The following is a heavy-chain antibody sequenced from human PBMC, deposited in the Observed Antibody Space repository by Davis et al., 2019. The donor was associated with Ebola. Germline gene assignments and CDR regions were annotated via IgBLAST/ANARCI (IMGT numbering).Heavy chain of an antibody. J-gene: IGHJ4*02. CDR3: AGSSSGYFDY. CDR2: IYYSGST. CDR1: GGSISSSSYY. V-gene: IGHV4-39*01. Sequence: MPGGSLRLSCTVSGGSISSSSYYWGWIRQPPGKGLEWIGSIYYSGSTYYNPSLKSRVTISVDTSKNQFSLKLSSVTAADTAVYYCAGSSSGYFDYWGQGTLVTVSS. D-gene: IGHD6-6*01.